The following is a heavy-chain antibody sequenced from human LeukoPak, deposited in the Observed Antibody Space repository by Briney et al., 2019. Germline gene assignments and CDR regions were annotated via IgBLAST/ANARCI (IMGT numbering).Heavy chain of an antibody. J-gene: IGHJ4*02. CDR1: GFTVSSNY. Sequence: GGSLRLSCAASGFTVSSNYMSWIRQASGKGLEWVSVIYSGGTTFYADSVKGRFTISRDNSKNTLHLQMNSLRAEDTAVYYCVGQPFRSGYWGQGTLVTVSS. CDR3: VGQPFRSGY. D-gene: IGHD3-10*01. CDR2: IYSGGTT. V-gene: IGHV3-53*01.